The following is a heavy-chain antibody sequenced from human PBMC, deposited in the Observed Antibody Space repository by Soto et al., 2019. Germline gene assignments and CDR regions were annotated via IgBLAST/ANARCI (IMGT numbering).Heavy chain of an antibody. J-gene: IGHJ4*02. CDR3: ARALSPNAF. CDR1: GYTFISYG. V-gene: IGHV1-18*01. D-gene: IGHD3-3*02. Sequence: QVQLVQSGAEVKKPGASVKVSCKASGYTFISYGISWVRQAPGQGLEWMGWIRAYNGNTNYAQKLQGRVTMTTDTCTSTADRELRSMISDDKAVYYCARALSPNAFWVQGTLVTVSS. CDR2: IRAYNGNT.